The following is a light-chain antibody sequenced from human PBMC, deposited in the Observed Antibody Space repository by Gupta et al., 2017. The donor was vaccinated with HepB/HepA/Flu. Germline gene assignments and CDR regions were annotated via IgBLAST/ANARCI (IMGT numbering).Light chain of an antibody. CDR3: QQRSNWPPVT. Sequence: EIVLTQSPATLSLSPGERATLSCRASQSVSSYLAWYQQKPGQAPRLLIYDASNRDTGIPARFSGSGSGKDLTLTISSREQEDFAVYYCQQRSNWPPVTFGGGTKVEIK. J-gene: IGKJ4*01. CDR2: DAS. V-gene: IGKV3-11*01. CDR1: QSVSSY.